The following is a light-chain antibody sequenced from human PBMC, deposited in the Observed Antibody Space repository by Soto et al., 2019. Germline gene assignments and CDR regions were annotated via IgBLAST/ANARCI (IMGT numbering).Light chain of an antibody. CDR2: GAS. V-gene: IGKV3D-15*01. J-gene: IGKJ1*01. CDR1: QSINSD. CDR3: QQYGSSGT. Sequence: EIVSTQSPATLSVSPGETTRLSCRASQSINSDVAWYQQKVGQTPRLLIHGASTRATGIAARFSGSGSGTDFTLTISRLEPEDFAVYYCQQYGSSGTVGQGTKGDIK.